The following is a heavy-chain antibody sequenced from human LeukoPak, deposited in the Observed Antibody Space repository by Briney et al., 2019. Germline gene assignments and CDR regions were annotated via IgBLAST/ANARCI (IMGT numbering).Heavy chain of an antibody. CDR1: GFTFDDYA. CDR3: ASDLDYDSSGYYEGGDY. CDR2: ISWNSGSI. V-gene: IGHV3-9*01. J-gene: IGHJ4*02. D-gene: IGHD3-22*01. Sequence: PGGSLRLSCAASGFTFDDYAMHWVRQAPGKGLEWVSGISWNSGSIGYADSVKGRFTISRDNAKNSLYLQMNSLRAEDTAVYYCASDLDYDSSGYYEGGDYWGQGTLVTVSS.